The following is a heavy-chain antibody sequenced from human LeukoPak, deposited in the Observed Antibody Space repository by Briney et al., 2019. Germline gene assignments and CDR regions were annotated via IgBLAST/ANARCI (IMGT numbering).Heavy chain of an antibody. CDR2: IKQDGSEK. CDR3: ARIHFYYYYYSMDV. J-gene: IGHJ6*02. Sequence: GGSLRLSCAASGFTFSSYWMSWVRQAPGKGLEWVANIKQDGSEKYYVDSVKGRFTISRDNAKNSLYLQMNSLRAEDTAVYYCARIHFYYYYYSMDVWGQGTTVTVSS. CDR1: GFTFSSYW. V-gene: IGHV3-7*01. D-gene: IGHD5-18*01.